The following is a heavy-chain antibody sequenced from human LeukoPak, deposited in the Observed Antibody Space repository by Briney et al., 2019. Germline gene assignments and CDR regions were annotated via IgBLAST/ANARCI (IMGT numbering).Heavy chain of an antibody. D-gene: IGHD1-26*01. Sequence: PGGSLRLSCAASGLTFSEYAMSWVRQVPGMGLEWVSTIGVSGGSTNYADSVRGRFTISRDNSKNTLYLQINRLRADDTAVYYCAKGRVGTNGVLEHWGQGTLVTASS. J-gene: IGHJ1*01. CDR1: GLTFSEYA. CDR3: AKGRVGTNGVLEH. CDR2: IGVSGGST. V-gene: IGHV3-23*01.